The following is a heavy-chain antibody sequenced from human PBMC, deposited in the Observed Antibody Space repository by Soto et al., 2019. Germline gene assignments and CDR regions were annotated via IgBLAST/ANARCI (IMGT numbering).Heavy chain of an antibody. CDR2: IVVGSGNT. CDR1: GFTFTSSA. CDR3: AAGLDGAFDAFDI. D-gene: IGHD3-3*01. V-gene: IGHV1-58*01. Sequence: SVKVYCKASGFTFTSSAVQWVRQARGQRLEWIGWIVVGSGNTNYAQKFQERVTITRDMSTSTAYMELSSLRSEDTAVYYCAAGLDGAFDAFDIWGQGTMVTVSS. J-gene: IGHJ3*02.